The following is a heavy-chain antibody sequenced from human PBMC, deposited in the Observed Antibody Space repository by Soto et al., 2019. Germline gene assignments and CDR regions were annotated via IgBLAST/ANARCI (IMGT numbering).Heavy chain of an antibody. CDR2: VTGSGSQI. CDR1: VFTISTYA. CDR3: AKDAVYRDGLWLMDS. V-gene: IGHV3-23*01. D-gene: IGHD2-21*01. J-gene: IGHJ5*02. Sequence: QPGGSLRLSCAASVFTISTYAMTWVRQAPGKGLECVSGVTGSGSQIYYADSVKGRFTISKDNSKNTLYLQMSSLREEDTALYYCAKDAVYRDGLWLMDSWGQGTLVTVSS.